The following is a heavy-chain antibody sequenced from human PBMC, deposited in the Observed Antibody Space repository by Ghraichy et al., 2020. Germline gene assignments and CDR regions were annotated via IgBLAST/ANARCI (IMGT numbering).Heavy chain of an antibody. CDR2: VSYDGKNK. CDR3: AKRVPVPGKTGNWFDA. CDR1: GFTFSDYG. D-gene: IGHD3-3*01. Sequence: GGSLRLSCVASGFTFSDYGMHWVRQAPGKGLEWVGIVSYDGKNKYYGDSVKGRFTISRDNSKNTLYLQMNSLMPEDTAIYFCAKRVPVPGKTGNWFDAWGQGTMVTVSS. J-gene: IGHJ5*02. V-gene: IGHV3-30*18.